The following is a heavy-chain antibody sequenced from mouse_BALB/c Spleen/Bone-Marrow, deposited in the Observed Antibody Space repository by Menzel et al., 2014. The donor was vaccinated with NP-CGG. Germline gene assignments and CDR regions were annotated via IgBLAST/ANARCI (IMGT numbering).Heavy chain of an antibody. Sequence: EVKVVESGPELVKPGASVKVSCKASGYAFTSYNMFWVKQSHGKSLEWIGYIDPCNGGTSYNQKFKGKATLTVDKSSSTAYMHLNSLTSEDSAVYYCARSRDVGYFDYWGQGTTLTVSS. CDR2: IDPCNGGT. CDR3: ARSRDVGYFDY. D-gene: IGHD3-3*01. V-gene: IGHV1S135*01. J-gene: IGHJ2*01. CDR1: GYAFTSYN.